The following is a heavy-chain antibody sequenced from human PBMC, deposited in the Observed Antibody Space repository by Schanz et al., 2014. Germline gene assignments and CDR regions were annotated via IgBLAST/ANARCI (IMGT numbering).Heavy chain of an antibody. V-gene: IGHV1-18*01. Sequence: QIQLVQSGPEVKKPGATVKVSCKASGYIFINSGISWVRQAPGQGLEWMGWISVYNHNKEYDPKFQGRVTMTTDTSTSTAYMALTDLRSDDTAVYYCAKAEYDILTDSYSRLDPWGQGTLVTVSS. J-gene: IGHJ5*02. CDR3: AKAEYDILTDSYSRLDP. D-gene: IGHD3-9*01. CDR1: GYIFINSG. CDR2: ISVYNHNK.